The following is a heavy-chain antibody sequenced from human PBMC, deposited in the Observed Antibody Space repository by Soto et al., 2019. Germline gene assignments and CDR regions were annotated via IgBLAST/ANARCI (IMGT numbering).Heavy chain of an antibody. Sequence: QVQLQESGPGLVKPSETLSLTCTVSGGSVSSGSYYWSWIRQPPGKGLEWIGYIYYSGSTNYNPSLKSRVTISXXTXKXXFSLKLSSVTAADTAVYYCARAGGSGWYYYYGMDVWGQGTTVTVSS. CDR1: GGSVSSGSYY. V-gene: IGHV4-61*01. J-gene: IGHJ6*02. CDR3: ARAGGSGWYYYYGMDV. D-gene: IGHD6-19*01. CDR2: IYYSGST.